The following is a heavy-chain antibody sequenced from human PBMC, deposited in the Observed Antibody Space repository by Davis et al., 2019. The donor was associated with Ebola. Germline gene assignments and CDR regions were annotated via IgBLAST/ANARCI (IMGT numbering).Heavy chain of an antibody. CDR3: ARHEHDCWSVYYDY. D-gene: IGHD3-3*01. CDR1: GGSISSSNW. V-gene: IGHV4-4*02. Sequence: MPSETLSLTCAVSGGSISSSNWWSWVRPPPGKGLEWIGEIYHSGSPNYTPSLKSRVTISVDTSKNQFSLTLRSVTAADTAVYYCARHEHDCWSVYYDYWGQGTLVTVSS. CDR2: IYHSGSP. J-gene: IGHJ4*02.